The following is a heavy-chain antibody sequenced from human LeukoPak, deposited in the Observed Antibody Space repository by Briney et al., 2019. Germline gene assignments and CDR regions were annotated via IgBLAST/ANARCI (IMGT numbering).Heavy chain of an antibody. J-gene: IGHJ4*02. CDR1: GGSISSSSYY. CDR2: IYHSGST. Sequence: ASETLSLTCTVSGGSISSSSYYWGWIRQPPGKGLEWIGYIYHSGSTYYNPSLKSRVTISVDRSKNQFSLKLSSVTAADTAVYYCARGGGEQLAFDYWGQGTLVTVSS. CDR3: ARGGGEQLAFDY. V-gene: IGHV4-39*07. D-gene: IGHD6-6*01.